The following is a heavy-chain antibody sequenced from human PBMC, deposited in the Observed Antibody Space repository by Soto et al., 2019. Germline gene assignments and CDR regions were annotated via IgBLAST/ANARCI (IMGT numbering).Heavy chain of an antibody. Sequence: PAETLSLTCAVSGDSIISSNFYWFWVRHPPGKGLEWIGSIFYLGSSYYNPSLKSRVTMSVDTSKNQFSLRLRSVTAADTALYFCARHSLALRKNNWFDPWGQGIMVTGSS. CDR1: GDSIISSNFY. J-gene: IGHJ5*02. CDR2: IFYLGSS. D-gene: IGHD3-3*02. CDR3: ARHSLALRKNNWFDP. V-gene: IGHV4-39*01.